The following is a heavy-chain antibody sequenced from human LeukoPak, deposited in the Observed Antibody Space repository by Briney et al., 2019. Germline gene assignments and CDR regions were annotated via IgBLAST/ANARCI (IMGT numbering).Heavy chain of an antibody. CDR1: GFTFSSHW. CDR2: IKQDGSEK. J-gene: IGHJ4*02. V-gene: IGHV3-7*01. D-gene: IGHD5-24*01. Sequence: GGSLRLSCAASGFTFSSHWMNWVRQAPGKGLEWVANIKQDGSEKYYVDSVKGRFTISRDNAKNSLYLQMNSLRAEDTAVYYCAKDKVAVEMATIGLDYWGQGTLVTVSS. CDR3: AKDKVAVEMATIGLDY.